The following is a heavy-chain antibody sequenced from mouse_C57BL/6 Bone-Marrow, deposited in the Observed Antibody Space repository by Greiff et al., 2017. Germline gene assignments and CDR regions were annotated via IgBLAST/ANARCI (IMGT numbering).Heavy chain of an antibody. J-gene: IGHJ2*01. Sequence: VQLQQSGAELVKPGASVKLSCTASGFNIKDYYMHWVKQRTEQGLEWIGRIDPEDGETKYAPNFQGKATITADTSSNTAYLQLSSLTSEDTAVYYCARGGYYCDYWGQGTTLTVSS. CDR1: GFNIKDYY. V-gene: IGHV14-2*01. CDR2: IDPEDGET. CDR3: ARGGYYCDY.